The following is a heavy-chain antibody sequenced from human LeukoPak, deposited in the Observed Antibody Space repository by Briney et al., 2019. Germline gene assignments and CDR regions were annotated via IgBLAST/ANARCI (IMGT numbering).Heavy chain of an antibody. V-gene: IGHV3-30*03. J-gene: IGHJ4*02. CDR2: ISYDGSNK. CDR3: ASPHSSSWPFDY. CDR1: GFTFSRYG. D-gene: IGHD6-13*01. Sequence: GGSLRLSCAASGFTFSRYGMHWVRQAPGKGLEWVAVISYDGSNKYYADSVKGRFTISRDNSKNTLYLQMNSLTAEDTAVYYCASPHSSSWPFDYWGQGTLVTVSS.